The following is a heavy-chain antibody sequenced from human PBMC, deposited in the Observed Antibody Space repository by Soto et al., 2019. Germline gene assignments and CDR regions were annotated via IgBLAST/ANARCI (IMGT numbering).Heavy chain of an antibody. J-gene: IGHJ4*02. CDR2: VYYTGST. D-gene: IGHD6-19*01. CDR1: GGSISGSY. CDR3: ARSVAVPGAHIDY. Sequence: SETLSISCSVSGGSISGSYWSLIRQSPGKGLEWLGYVYYTGSTNYSPSLRSRVSISVDTSKNEFSLRLSSVTAADTAVYFCARSVAVPGAHIDYWGQGTQVTVSS. V-gene: IGHV4-59*01.